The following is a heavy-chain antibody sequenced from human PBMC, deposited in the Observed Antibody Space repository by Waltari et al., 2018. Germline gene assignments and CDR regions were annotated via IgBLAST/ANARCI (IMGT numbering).Heavy chain of an antibody. CDR3: ARATVTTLFRYNWFDP. J-gene: IGHJ5*02. Sequence: QVQLQQWGAGLLKPSETLSLTCAVYGGSFSGYYWSWIRPPPGKGLEWIGEINHSGSTNYNPSLKSRVTISVDTSKNQFSLKLSSVTAADTAVYYCARATVTTLFRYNWFDPWGQGTLVTVSS. V-gene: IGHV4-34*01. D-gene: IGHD4-17*01. CDR2: INHSGST. CDR1: GGSFSGYY.